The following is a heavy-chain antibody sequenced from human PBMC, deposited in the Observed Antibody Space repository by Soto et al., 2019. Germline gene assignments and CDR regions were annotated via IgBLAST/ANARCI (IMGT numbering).Heavy chain of an antibody. Sequence: PASGFTFSSYWMSWVRQAPGKGLEWVANIKQDGSEKFYVDSVKGRFTISRDNAKNSLYLQMNSRRPEVTAVCYCARGTGAAVAADYWGQGTLVTVSS. CDR2: IKQDGSEK. D-gene: IGHD6-19*01. CDR3: ARGTGAAVAADY. J-gene: IGHJ4*02. V-gene: IGHV3-7*01. CDR1: GFTFSSYW.